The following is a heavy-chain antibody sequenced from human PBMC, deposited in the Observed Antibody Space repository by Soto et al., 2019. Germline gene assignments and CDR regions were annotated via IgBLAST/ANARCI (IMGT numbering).Heavy chain of an antibody. CDR1: GFTFSNFA. Sequence: GSLRLSCAASGFTFSNFAMSWVRQAPGKGLEWVSAISGGGGNTYNADSVKGRFTISRDNSKNTLYMKMNSLRAEDTAVYYCAKGLWFGESYGLSDYWGQGTLVTVSS. D-gene: IGHD3-10*01. CDR3: AKGLWFGESYGLSDY. J-gene: IGHJ4*02. V-gene: IGHV3-23*01. CDR2: ISGGGGNT.